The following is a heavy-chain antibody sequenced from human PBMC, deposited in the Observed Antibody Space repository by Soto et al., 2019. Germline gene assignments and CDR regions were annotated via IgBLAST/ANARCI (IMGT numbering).Heavy chain of an antibody. J-gene: IGHJ6*02. CDR2: INHSGST. D-gene: IGHD3-16*02. CDR1: GGSFSGYY. CDR3: ARGPGIMITFGGVIVKPPYHYYGMDV. V-gene: IGHV4-34*01. Sequence: PSETLSLTCAVYGGSFSGYYWSWIRQPPGKGLEWIGEINHSGSTNYNPSLKSRVTISVDTSKNQFSLKLSSVTAADTAVYYCARGPGIMITFGGVIVKPPYHYYGMDVWGQGTTVTFSS.